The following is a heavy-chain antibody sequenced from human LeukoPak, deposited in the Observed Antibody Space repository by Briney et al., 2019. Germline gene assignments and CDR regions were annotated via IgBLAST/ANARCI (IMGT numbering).Heavy chain of an antibody. D-gene: IGHD6-19*01. CDR3: AREYSSGWPYYYYYGMDV. Sequence: PGGSLRLSCAASGFTVSSNYMSWVRQAPGKGLEWVSVIYSGGSTYYADSVKGRFTISRDNSKNTLYLQMNSLGAEDTAVYYCAREYSSGWPYYYYYGMDVWGQGTTVTVSS. J-gene: IGHJ6*02. V-gene: IGHV3-66*01. CDR1: GFTVSSNY. CDR2: IYSGGST.